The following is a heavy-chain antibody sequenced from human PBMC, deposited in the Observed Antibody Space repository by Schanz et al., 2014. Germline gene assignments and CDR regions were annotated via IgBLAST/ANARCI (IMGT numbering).Heavy chain of an antibody. Sequence: EVQLVESGGGLVQPGGSLRLSCAASGFTFSSYWMHWVRQVPGKGLVWVSRIKSDGSSTSYADSVKGRFTISRDNAKNTLYLQMNSLRAEDTAVYYCARPALWGEDNCFDPWGQGTLVTVSS. J-gene: IGHJ5*02. CDR1: GFTFSSYW. CDR3: ARPALWGEDNCFDP. CDR2: IKSDGSST. V-gene: IGHV3-74*01. D-gene: IGHD1-26*01.